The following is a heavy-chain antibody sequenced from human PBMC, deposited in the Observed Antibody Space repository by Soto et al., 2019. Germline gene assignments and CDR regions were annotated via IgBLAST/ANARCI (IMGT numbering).Heavy chain of an antibody. V-gene: IGHV3-74*01. CDR3: AIGRPGTPRSACES. CDR2: INSDASSI. D-gene: IGHD1-7*01. CDR1: GFIFSNYW. J-gene: IGHJ3*01. Sequence: EVQLVESGGGLVQPGGALRLSCAASGFIFSNYWMHWVRPVPGKGLVWVSRINSDASSITYADSVKDRFTISRDNAKNTLFLQMNSLRDEDTAVYYCAIGRPGTPRSACESWGQGTMGTVSS.